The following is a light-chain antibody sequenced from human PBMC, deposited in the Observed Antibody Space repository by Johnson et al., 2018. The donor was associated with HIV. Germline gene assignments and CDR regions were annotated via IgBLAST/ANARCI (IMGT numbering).Light chain of an antibody. CDR2: DNN. J-gene: IGLJ1*01. CDR3: GTWHNSLSTGGV. CDR1: SSNIGNNY. V-gene: IGLV1-51*01. Sequence: QSVLTQPPSVSAAPGQKVTISCSGSSSNIGNNYVSWYQQLPRSAPKLLIYDNNKRPSGIPDRFSGSQSGTSATLGIAGLQTGDEADYYCGTWHNSLSTGGVFGTGTKVTVL.